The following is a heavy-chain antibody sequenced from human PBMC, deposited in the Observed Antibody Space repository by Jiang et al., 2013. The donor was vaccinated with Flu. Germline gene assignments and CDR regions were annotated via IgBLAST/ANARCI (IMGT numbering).Heavy chain of an antibody. CDR2: IHYSGST. D-gene: IGHD3-10*01. CDR1: GGSISSYY. V-gene: IGHV4-59*01. Sequence: GLVKPSETLSLTCSVSGGSISSYYWSWIRQPPGKGLEWIGYIHYSGSTNYNPSLNSRVTISLDTSKNQFSLNLIFVTAADTAVYYCARVDNAGSRRWFDPWGQGTLVTVSS. J-gene: IGHJ5*02. CDR3: ARVDNAGSRRWFDP.